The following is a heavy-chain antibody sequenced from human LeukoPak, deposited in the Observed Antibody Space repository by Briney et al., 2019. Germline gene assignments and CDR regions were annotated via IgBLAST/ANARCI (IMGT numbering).Heavy chain of an antibody. D-gene: IGHD3-22*01. J-gene: IGHJ4*02. Sequence: PGGSLRLSCAASGFTFSSYEMNWVRQAPGKGLEWGSYISSSGSTIYYADSVKGRFTISRDNAKNSLYLQMNSLRAEDTAVYYCAKDFSVYYYDSRVLDYWGQGTLVTVSS. CDR2: ISSSGSTI. V-gene: IGHV3-48*03. CDR1: GFTFSSYE. CDR3: AKDFSVYYYDSRVLDY.